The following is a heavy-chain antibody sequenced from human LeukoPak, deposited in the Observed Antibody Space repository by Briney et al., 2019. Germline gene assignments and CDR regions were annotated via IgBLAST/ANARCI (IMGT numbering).Heavy chain of an antibody. CDR3: ARNSPNDYYDSSGYYSLLYYFDY. D-gene: IGHD3-22*01. Sequence: SETLSLTCTVSGGSISSYYWNWIRQPPGKGLEWIGYIYYSGSTNYNPSLKRRVTISVDTSKNQFSLKLSSVTAADTAVYYCARNSPNDYYDSSGYYSLLYYFDYWGQGTLVTVSS. J-gene: IGHJ4*02. CDR2: IYYSGST. V-gene: IGHV4-59*01. CDR1: GGSISSYY.